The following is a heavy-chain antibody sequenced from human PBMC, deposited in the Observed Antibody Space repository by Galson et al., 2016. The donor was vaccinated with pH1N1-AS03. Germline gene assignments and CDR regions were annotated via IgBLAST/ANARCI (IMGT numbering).Heavy chain of an antibody. CDR1: GFTISNFG. D-gene: IGHD3/OR15-3a*01. CDR3: ANDFNYDFWSGYSFY. J-gene: IGHJ4*02. Sequence: SLRLSCAASGFTISNFGMLWVRQAPGQGLEWVAIISFDGTNKYYADSVKGRFSISGDNSKNTLFLQMSALRAEDTAVYYCANDFNYDFWSGYSFYWGQGALVTVSS. V-gene: IGHV3-30*18. CDR2: ISFDGTNK.